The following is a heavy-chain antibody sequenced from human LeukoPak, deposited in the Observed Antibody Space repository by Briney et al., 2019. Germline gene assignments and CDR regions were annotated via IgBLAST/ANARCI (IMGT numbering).Heavy chain of an antibody. D-gene: IGHD6-13*01. J-gene: IGHJ6*02. CDR3: ARVQQPSGIQGYYYGMDV. CDR1: GFTFSSYE. Sequence: GGSQRLSCAASGFTFSSYEMKWVRQAPGKGLEWVSYISSGGSIIYYVDSVRGRFTISRDNAKNSLYLQMNSLRAEDTAVYYCARVQQPSGIQGYYYGMDVWGLGTTVTVSS. V-gene: IGHV3-48*03. CDR2: ISSGGSII.